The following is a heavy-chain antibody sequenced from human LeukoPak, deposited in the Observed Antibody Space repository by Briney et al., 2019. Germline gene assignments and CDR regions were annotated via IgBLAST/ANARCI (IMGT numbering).Heavy chain of an antibody. CDR1: GFTFSSYA. J-gene: IGHJ6*02. D-gene: IGHD6-6*01. CDR2: IRGSGGST. CDR3: AKYTSSSVYYGMDV. V-gene: IGHV3-23*01. Sequence: GGSLRLSCAASGFTFSSYAMSWVRQAPGKGLEWVSAIRGSGGSTYYANSVKGRFTISRDNSKNTLYLQMNSLRAEDTAVYYCAKYTSSSVYYGMDVWGQGTTVTVSS.